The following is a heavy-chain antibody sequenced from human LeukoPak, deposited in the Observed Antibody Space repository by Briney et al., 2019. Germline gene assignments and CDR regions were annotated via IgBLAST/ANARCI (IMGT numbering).Heavy chain of an antibody. CDR1: GYTFTSYG. CDR3: AGVDSLQYYYDSSGYYYYMDV. D-gene: IGHD3-22*01. V-gene: IGHV1-18*01. Sequence: ASVKVSCKASGYTFTSYGISWVRQAPGQGLEWMGWISAYNGNTNYAQKLQGRVTMTTDTSTSTAYMELRSLRSDDTAVYYCAGVDSLQYYYDSSGYYYYMDVWGKGTTVTVSS. J-gene: IGHJ6*03. CDR2: ISAYNGNT.